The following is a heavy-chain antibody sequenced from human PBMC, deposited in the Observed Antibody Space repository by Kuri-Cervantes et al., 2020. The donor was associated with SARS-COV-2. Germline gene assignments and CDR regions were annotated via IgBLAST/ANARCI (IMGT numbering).Heavy chain of an antibody. CDR3: AKLATMTPQDLDI. Sequence: GGSLRLSCAASGFTFSDYYMSWIRQAPGKGLEWVSYISSSGSTIYYADSVKGRFTISRDNAKNSLYLQMNSLRAEDTALYYCAKLATMTPQDLDIWGQGTMVTVSS. CDR2: ISSSGSTI. J-gene: IGHJ3*02. V-gene: IGHV3-11*01. CDR1: GFTFSDYY. D-gene: IGHD3-22*01.